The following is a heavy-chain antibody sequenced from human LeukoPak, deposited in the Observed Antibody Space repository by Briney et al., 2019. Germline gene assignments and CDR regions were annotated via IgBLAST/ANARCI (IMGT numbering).Heavy chain of an antibody. Sequence: GGSLRLSCAASGFTFSSYAMHWVRQAPGKGLEWVAVISYDGSNKYYADSVKGRFTISRDNSKNTLYLQMNSLRAEDTAVYYCARARDVDTAIDYWGQGTLVTVPS. V-gene: IGHV3-30*04. CDR3: ARARDVDTAIDY. CDR1: GFTFSSYA. D-gene: IGHD5-18*01. CDR2: ISYDGSNK. J-gene: IGHJ4*02.